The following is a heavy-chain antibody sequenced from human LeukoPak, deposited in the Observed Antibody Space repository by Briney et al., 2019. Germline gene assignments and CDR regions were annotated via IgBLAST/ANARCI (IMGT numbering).Heavy chain of an antibody. Sequence: SETLSLTCTVSGASISSYYWSWIRQPPGKGLEWIGYIYTSGSTNYNTSLKSRVTISVDTSKNQFSLKLSSVTAADTAVYYCARHPVVGSYYDYWGQGTLVTVSS. CDR3: ARHPVVGSYYDY. J-gene: IGHJ4*02. D-gene: IGHD3-22*01. CDR1: GASISSYY. CDR2: IYTSGST. V-gene: IGHV4-4*09.